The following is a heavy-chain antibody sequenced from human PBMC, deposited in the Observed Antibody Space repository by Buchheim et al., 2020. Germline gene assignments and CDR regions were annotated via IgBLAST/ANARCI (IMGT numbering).Heavy chain of an antibody. J-gene: IGHJ5*02. CDR1: GGSISSSSYY. V-gene: IGHV4-39*07. CDR3: ARDRGGGYCSGGSCYKSNNWFDP. D-gene: IGHD2-15*01. CDR2: IYYRGST. Sequence: QLQLQESGPGLVKPSETLSLTCTVSGGSISSSSYYWGWIRQPPGKGLEWIGSIYYRGSTYYNPSLKSRVTISVDTSKNQFSLKLSSVTAADTAVYYCARDRGGGYCSGGSCYKSNNWFDPWGQGTL.